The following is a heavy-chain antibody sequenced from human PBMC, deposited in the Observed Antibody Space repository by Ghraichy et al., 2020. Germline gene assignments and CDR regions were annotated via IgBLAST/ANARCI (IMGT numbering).Heavy chain of an antibody. CDR3: AREYRNYYNGMDV. CDR2: INRDGSST. CDR1: GFTFSSYW. D-gene: IGHD1-1*01. V-gene: IGHV3-74*01. Sequence: GGSLRLSCVASGFTFSSYWMHWVRQAPGKGLVWVSHINRDGSSTTYADSVKGRFTISRDNAKNTLYLQMNSLRAEDTAVYYCAREYRNYYNGMDVWGQGTTVTVSS. J-gene: IGHJ6*02.